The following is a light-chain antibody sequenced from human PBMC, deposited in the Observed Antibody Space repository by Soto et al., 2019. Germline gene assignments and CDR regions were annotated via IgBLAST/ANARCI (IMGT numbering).Light chain of an antibody. J-gene: IGKJ4*01. CDR1: QSISDN. Sequence: TVMTQSPDILSVSPGERATLSCRASQSISDNLAWYIQTPGQAPRLLIYGASTRATGIPARFTGSGSGTEFTLTINSLQSEDFAVYYCQQRSNWPLTFGGGTKVEIK. V-gene: IGKV3-15*01. CDR3: QQRSNWPLT. CDR2: GAS.